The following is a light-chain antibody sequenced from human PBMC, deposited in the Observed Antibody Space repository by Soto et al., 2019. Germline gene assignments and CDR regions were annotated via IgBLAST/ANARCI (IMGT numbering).Light chain of an antibody. CDR3: QQRSDWPPIT. J-gene: IGKJ5*01. Sequence: EIVLTQSPATLSLSPGERATLSCRASQSVGNNLAWYQQKRGQAPGLLIYEASTRATGIPARFSGSGSGTDFTLTISSLEPEDFAVYYCQQRSDWPPITFGQGTRLEIK. CDR2: EAS. CDR1: QSVGNN. V-gene: IGKV3-11*01.